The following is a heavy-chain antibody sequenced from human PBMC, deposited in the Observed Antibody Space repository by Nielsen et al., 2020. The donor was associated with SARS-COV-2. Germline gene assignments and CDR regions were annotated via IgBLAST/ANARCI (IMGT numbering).Heavy chain of an antibody. D-gene: IGHD2-15*01. Sequence: GESLKISCQGSGYSFTSYWIAWVRQVPGKGLELMGMIYPADSDTRYSPSFQGQATISGDRSSIAYLQWASLKASDTAMYYCARRLEPYSPAAFDIWGQGTMVTVSP. J-gene: IGHJ3*02. V-gene: IGHV5-51*01. CDR2: IYPADSDT. CDR3: ARRLEPYSPAAFDI. CDR1: GYSFTSYW.